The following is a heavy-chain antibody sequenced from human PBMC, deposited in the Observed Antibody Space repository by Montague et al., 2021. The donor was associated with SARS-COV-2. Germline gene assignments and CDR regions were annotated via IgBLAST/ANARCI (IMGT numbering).Heavy chain of an antibody. CDR3: ARGPQEYRITMIVVDYWYFDL. CDR1: GGSISSYY. CDR2: IYYSGST. Sequence: SETLSLTCTLSGGSISSYYWSWIRQPPGKGLEWIGYIYYSGSTNYNPSLKSRVTISVDTSKNQFSLKLSSVTAADTAVYYCARGPQEYRITMIVVDYWYFDLWGRGTLVTVSS. J-gene: IGHJ2*01. D-gene: IGHD3-22*01. V-gene: IGHV4-59*01.